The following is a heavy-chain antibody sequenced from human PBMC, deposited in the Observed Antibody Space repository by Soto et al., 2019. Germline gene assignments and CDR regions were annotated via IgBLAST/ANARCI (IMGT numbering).Heavy chain of an antibody. V-gene: IGHV3-30-3*01. CDR2: ISYDGSNK. D-gene: IGHD3-10*01. J-gene: IGHJ4*02. CDR3: ARDDGYYGSGSSDY. CDR1: GFTFSSYA. Sequence: GXSLRLSCAASGFTFSSYAMHWFRQAPVKGLEWLAVISYDGSNKYYADSVKGRFTISRDNSKNTLYLQMNSLRAEDTAVYYCARDDGYYGSGSSDYWGQGTLVTVSS.